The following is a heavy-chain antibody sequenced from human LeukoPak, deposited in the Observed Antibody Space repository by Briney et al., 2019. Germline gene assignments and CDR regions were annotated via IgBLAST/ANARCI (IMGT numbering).Heavy chain of an antibody. CDR2: INPNSGGT. CDR1: GYTFTGYY. CDR3: ARGRSDWLKDNPISYSYYSMDV. Sequence: ASVKVSCKASGYTFTGYYMHWVRQAPGQGLEWMGWINPNSGGTNYAQKFQGRVTMTRDTSISTAYMELSRLRSDDTAVYYCARGRSDWLKDNPISYSYYSMDVGGKGPRSPSP. D-gene: IGHD2-21*01. V-gene: IGHV1-2*02. J-gene: IGHJ6*03.